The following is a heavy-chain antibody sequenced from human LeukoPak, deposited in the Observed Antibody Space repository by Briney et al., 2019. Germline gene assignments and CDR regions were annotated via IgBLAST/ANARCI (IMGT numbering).Heavy chain of an antibody. CDR3: ASLDTAKQPLANH. CDR1: GFTVSNHW. J-gene: IGHJ5*02. CDR2: IRGERGQE. V-gene: IGHV3-7*03. D-gene: IGHD5-18*01. Sequence: GGSLRLSCVASGFTVSNHWMSWVRQAPGKGLEWVANIRGERGQEYYVDSVKGRFTISKNSAKNSLYLQMNTLRVEDTAMYYCASLDTAKQPLANHWGQGTLVTVSS.